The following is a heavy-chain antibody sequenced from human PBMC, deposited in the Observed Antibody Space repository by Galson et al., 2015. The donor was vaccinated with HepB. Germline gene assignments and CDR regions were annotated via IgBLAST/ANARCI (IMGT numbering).Heavy chain of an antibody. D-gene: IGHD6-6*01. CDR2: ISSSSSYI. Sequence: SLRLSCAASGFTFSSYSMNWVRQAPGKGLEWVSSISSSSSYIYYADSVKGRFTISRDNAKNSLYLQMNSLRAEDTAVYYCARASSSSQGYYYYGMDVWGQGTTVTVSS. J-gene: IGHJ6*02. V-gene: IGHV3-21*01. CDR3: ARASSSSQGYYYYGMDV. CDR1: GFTFSSYS.